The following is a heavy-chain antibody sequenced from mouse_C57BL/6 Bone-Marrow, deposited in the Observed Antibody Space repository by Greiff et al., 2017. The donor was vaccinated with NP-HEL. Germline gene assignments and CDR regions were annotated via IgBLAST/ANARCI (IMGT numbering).Heavy chain of an antibody. J-gene: IGHJ4*01. CDR1: GYAFSSSW. CDR2: IYPGDGDT. V-gene: IGHV1-82*01. Sequence: QVQLQQSGPELVKPGASVKISCKASGYAFSSSWMNWVKQRPGKGLEWIGRIYPGDGDTNYNGKFKGKATLTAGKSSSTAYMQLSSLTSEDSAVYFCAREGNPFYYYAMDYWGQGTSVTVSS. CDR3: AREGNPFYYYAMDY. D-gene: IGHD2-1*01.